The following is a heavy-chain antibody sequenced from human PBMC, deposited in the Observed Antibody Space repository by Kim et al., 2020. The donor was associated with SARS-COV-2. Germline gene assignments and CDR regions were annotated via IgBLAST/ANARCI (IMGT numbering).Heavy chain of an antibody. D-gene: IGHD3-16*01. Sequence: ADSVKGRFTISRANAKNTLYLQMNRLRAEDTAMYYCASLSTGYVWGKIDFWGQGTLVTVSS. CDR3: ASLSTGYVWGKIDF. J-gene: IGHJ4*02. V-gene: IGHV3-74*01.